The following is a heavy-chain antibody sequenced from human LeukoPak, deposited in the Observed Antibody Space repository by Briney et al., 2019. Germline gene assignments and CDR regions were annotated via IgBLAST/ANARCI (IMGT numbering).Heavy chain of an antibody. Sequence: SETLSLTCTVSGGSIGTSVYYWAWIRQPPGKGLEWIGSIYYSGSTYYNPSLKSRVTISVDTSKNHFSLKLTSVTAADTAVYYCAKAGDLDIWGQGTMVTVSS. CDR3: AKAGDLDI. J-gene: IGHJ3*02. V-gene: IGHV4-39*02. D-gene: IGHD3-10*01. CDR1: GGSIGTSVYY. CDR2: IYYSGST.